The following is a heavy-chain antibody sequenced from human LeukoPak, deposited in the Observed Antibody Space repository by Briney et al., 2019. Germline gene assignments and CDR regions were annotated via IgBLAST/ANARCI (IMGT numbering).Heavy chain of an antibody. CDR3: ASTFYYDSSGYYRRSHAFDI. CDR1: GGSISSYY. V-gene: IGHV4-4*07. D-gene: IGHD3-22*01. Sequence: SETLSLTCTVSGGSISSYYWSWIRQPAGKGLEWIGRIYTSGSTNYNPSLKSRVTISVDTSKNQFSLKLSSVTAADTAVYYCASTFYYDSSGYYRRSHAFDIWGQGTMVTVSS. J-gene: IGHJ3*02. CDR2: IYTSGST.